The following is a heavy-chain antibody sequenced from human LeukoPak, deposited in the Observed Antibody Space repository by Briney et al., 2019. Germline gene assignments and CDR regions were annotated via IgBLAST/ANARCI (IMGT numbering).Heavy chain of an antibody. J-gene: IGHJ6*02. Sequence: GTLSLTCAVSGGSISSSNWWSWVRQAPGKGLAWVSYITSRSSTIYYADSVKGRFTISRDNAKNSLYLQMNSLRAEDTAVYYCARDLNHYYGMDVWGQGTTVTVSS. CDR1: GGSISSSN. V-gene: IGHV3-48*04. CDR2: ITSRSSTI. CDR3: ARDLNHYYGMDV. D-gene: IGHD1-14*01.